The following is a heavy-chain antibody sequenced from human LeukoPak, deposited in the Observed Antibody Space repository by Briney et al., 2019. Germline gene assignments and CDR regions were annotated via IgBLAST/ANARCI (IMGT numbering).Heavy chain of an antibody. CDR1: GFTSDDYA. CDR3: AKGYIAARRSPYFDY. CDR2: ISGDGGST. Sequence: GSLRLSCAASGFTSDDYAMHWVRQAPGKGLEWVSLISGDGGSTYYADSVKGRFTISRDNSKNSLYLQMNSLRTEDTALYYCAKGYIAARRSPYFDYWGQGTLVTVSS. V-gene: IGHV3-43*02. J-gene: IGHJ4*02. D-gene: IGHD6-6*01.